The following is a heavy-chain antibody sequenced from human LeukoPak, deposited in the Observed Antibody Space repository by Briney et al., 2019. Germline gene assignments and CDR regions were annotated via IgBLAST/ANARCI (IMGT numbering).Heavy chain of an antibody. CDR2: ISGSSRTI. CDR1: GINFSGYS. D-gene: IGHD3-22*01. CDR3: AIRGYYDTTYAYDYHAMDV. V-gene: IGHV3-48*02. Sequence: GGSLRLSCAAAGINFSGYSMHWVRQAPGKGLEWVSYISGSSRTIYYADSVKGRFTISRDNAKNSLHLQINSLRDEDTAVYYCAIRGYYDTTYAYDYHAMDVWGQGTAVTVSS. J-gene: IGHJ6*02.